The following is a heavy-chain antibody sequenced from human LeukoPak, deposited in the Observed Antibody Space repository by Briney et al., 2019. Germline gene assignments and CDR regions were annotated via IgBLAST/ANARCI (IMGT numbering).Heavy chain of an antibody. V-gene: IGHV3-21*01. CDR1: GFSFSGYN. CDR2: ITSSSAYI. CDR3: ARVLRDYYFDS. Sequence: EGSLRLSCAASGFSFSGYNMNWVRQAPGKGLEWVSSITSSSAYIYHADSVKGRFTISRDNAKNSLYLQMNSLRAEDTAVYYCARVLRDYYFDSWGQGTLVTVSS. J-gene: IGHJ4*02. D-gene: IGHD3-9*01.